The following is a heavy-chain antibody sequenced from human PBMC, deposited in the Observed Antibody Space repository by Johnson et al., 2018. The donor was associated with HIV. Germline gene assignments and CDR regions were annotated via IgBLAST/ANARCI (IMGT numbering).Heavy chain of an antibody. CDR1: GFTFSSYA. CDR3: ARSRSGSRNAFDI. V-gene: IGHV3-48*03. J-gene: IGHJ3*02. D-gene: IGHD3-10*01. Sequence: VQLVESGGGLVKPGGSLRLSCAASGFTFSSYAMHWIRQAPGKGLECVSYISSSGRTIYYADSVKGRFTISRDNAKNSLHLQLNRLRAEDTAVYYCARSRSGSRNAFDIWGQGTMVTVSS. CDR2: ISSSGRTI.